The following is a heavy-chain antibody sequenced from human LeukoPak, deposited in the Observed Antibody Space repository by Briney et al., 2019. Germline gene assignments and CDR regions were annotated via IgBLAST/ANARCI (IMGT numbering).Heavy chain of an antibody. D-gene: IGHD2-2*01. J-gene: IGHJ6*02. CDR1: GYTFTSYG. V-gene: IGHV1-8*02. CDR3: ARGPPWYQLYYYYYGMDV. Sequence: GASVKVSCKASGYTFTSYGISWVRQAPGQGLEWMGWMNPNSGNTGYAQKFQGRVTMTRNTSISTAYMELSSLRSEDTAVYYCARGPPWYQLYYYYYGMDVWGQGTTVTVSS. CDR2: MNPNSGNT.